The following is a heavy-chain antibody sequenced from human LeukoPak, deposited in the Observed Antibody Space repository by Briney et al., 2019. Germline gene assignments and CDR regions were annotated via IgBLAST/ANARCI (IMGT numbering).Heavy chain of an antibody. V-gene: IGHV4-61*02. CDR1: GGSISSGSYY. J-gene: IGHJ6*03. CDR3: ARAAEGADYYMDV. Sequence: SETLSLTCTVSGGSISSGSYYWSWIRQPAGKGLEWIGRIYTSGSTNYNPSLKSRVTIAVDTSKNQFSLKLKSVTVADTAVYYCARAAEGADYYMDVWGKGTTVTVSS. D-gene: IGHD4/OR15-4a*01. CDR2: IYTSGST.